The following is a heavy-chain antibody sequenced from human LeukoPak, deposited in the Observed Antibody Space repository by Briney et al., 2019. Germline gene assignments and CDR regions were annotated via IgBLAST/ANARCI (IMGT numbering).Heavy chain of an antibody. CDR3: ARGSASSGTDAFDI. CDR1: GASIRSYY. D-gene: IGHD3-22*01. V-gene: IGHV4-59*12. Sequence: SETLSLTCSVSGASIRSYYWSWIRQPPGKGLEWIGDISYSGSTYYNPSLKSRVTISVDTSKNQFSLKLSSVTAADTAVYYCARGSASSGTDAFDIWGQGTMVTVSS. J-gene: IGHJ3*02. CDR2: ISYSGST.